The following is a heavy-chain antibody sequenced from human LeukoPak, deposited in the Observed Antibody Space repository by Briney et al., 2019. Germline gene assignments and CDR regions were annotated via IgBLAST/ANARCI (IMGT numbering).Heavy chain of an antibody. V-gene: IGHV3-49*03. D-gene: IGHD1-1*01. CDR1: GFTFGDYA. Sequence: HAGGSLRLSCTASGFTFGDYAMSWIRQAPGKGLEWVGFIRSKAYGETADYAASVKGRFTISRDDSKAIAYLQMNSLKTEDTAVYHCTRDRGAYNLYGYWGQGTLVTVSS. CDR2: IRSKAYGETA. CDR3: TRDRGAYNLYGY. J-gene: IGHJ4*02.